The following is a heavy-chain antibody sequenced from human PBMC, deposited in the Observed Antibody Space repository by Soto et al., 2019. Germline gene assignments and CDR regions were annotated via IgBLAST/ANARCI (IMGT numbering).Heavy chain of an antibody. CDR3: SRGRDAYKMGNY. CDR1: GGSFSGYF. CDR2: IDHSGNI. Sequence: QVQLQQWGAGLLKPSETLSLTCAVYGGSFSGYFWSWIRQPPGKGLEWIGEIDHSGNINFNPSLKSRATISVDTSNNQFSLKLNSVTAADTAVYSCSRGRDAYKMGNYWGQGTLVSVSS. D-gene: IGHD3-16*01. J-gene: IGHJ4*02. V-gene: IGHV4-34*02.